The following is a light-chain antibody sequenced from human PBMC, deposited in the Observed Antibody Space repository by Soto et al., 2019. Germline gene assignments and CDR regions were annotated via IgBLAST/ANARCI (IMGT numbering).Light chain of an antibody. CDR1: QGIGSY. J-gene: IGKJ1*01. V-gene: IGKV1-9*01. CDR2: AAS. CDR3: QQLNSFPPWT. Sequence: DIQLTQSPSFLSASLGDRVTITCRASQGIGSYLAWYQQKPGKAPKLLIYAASTLQSGVPSRFSGSGSGTDFTLTISCLQSEDFATYYCQQLNSFPPWTFGQGTKVDIK.